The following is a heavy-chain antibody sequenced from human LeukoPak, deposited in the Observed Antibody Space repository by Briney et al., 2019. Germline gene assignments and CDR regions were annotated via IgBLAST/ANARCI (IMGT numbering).Heavy chain of an antibody. Sequence: GGSLRLSCAASGFAFSGSFIHWVRQASGKGLEWVGRIKTKANNYATAYAASVQGRFTISRDDSRTTAYLQMNSLKTEDTAVYCCIRNSNGLYWFDPWGQGTLVTVSS. CDR3: IRNSNGLYWFDP. D-gene: IGHD2-8*01. J-gene: IGHJ5*02. V-gene: IGHV3-73*01. CDR2: IKTKANNYAT. CDR1: GFAFSGSF.